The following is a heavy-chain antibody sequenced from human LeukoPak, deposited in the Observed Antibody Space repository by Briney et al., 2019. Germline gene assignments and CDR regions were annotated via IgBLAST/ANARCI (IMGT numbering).Heavy chain of an antibody. CDR1: GFSFSNFA. V-gene: IGHV3-23*01. CDR3: ARDFGDYLRRSSLDY. J-gene: IGHJ4*02. Sequence: GGSLRLSCEVSGFSFSNFAMSWVRQAAGKGLEWVSAISGSGGSTYYAGSVQGRFAISRDNSKNTLYLQMNSLRAEDTAVCYCARDFGDYLRRSSLDYWGQGTLVTVSS. CDR2: ISGSGGST. D-gene: IGHD4-17*01.